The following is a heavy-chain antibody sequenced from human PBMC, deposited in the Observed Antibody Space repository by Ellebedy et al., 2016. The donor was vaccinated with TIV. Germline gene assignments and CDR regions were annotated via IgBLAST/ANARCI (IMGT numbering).Heavy chain of an antibody. CDR2: IIPIFGTA. D-gene: IGHD6-19*01. J-gene: IGHJ3*02. CDR1: GGTFSSYA. V-gene: IGHV1-69*13. CDR3: ARDLPYSSGWYPCAFDI. Sequence: SVKVSCXASGGTFSSYAISWVRQAPGQGLEWMGGIIPIFGTANYAQKFQGRVTITADESTSTAYMELSSLRSEDTAVYYCARDLPYSSGWYPCAFDIWGQGTMVTVSS.